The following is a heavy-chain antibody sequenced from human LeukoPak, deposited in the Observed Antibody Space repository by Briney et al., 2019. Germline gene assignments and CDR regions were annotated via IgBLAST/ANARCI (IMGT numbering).Heavy chain of an antibody. D-gene: IGHD6-13*01. J-gene: IGHJ6*02. V-gene: IGHV4-34*01. CDR2: INHSGST. CDR1: GGSFSGYY. Sequence: SETLSLTCAVYGGSFSGYYWSWIRQPPGKGLEWIGEINHSGSTNYNPSLKSRVTISVDTSKNQFSLKLSSVTAADTAVYYCARDFVRPMAAAVGYYYYGMGVWGQGTTVTVSS. CDR3: ARDFVRPMAAAVGYYYYGMGV.